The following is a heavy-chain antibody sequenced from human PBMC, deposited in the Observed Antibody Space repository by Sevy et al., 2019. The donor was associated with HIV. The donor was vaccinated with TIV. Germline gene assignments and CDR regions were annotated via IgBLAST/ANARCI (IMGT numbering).Heavy chain of an antibody. CDR1: EFRLSNYA. CDR2: ISGSGGSS. V-gene: IGHV3-23*01. CDR3: AKDLYYDNSLFDY. Sequence: GGSLRLSCVASEFRLSNYAMNWVRQAPGKGLEWVSGISGSGGSSYYADSLKGRFTMSSDNSKNTLYLQMNSLRAVDTAMYYCAKDLYYDNSLFDYWGQVILVTVSS. J-gene: IGHJ4*02. D-gene: IGHD3-22*01.